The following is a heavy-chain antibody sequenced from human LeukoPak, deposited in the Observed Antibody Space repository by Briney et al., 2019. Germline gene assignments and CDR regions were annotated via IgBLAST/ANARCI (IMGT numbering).Heavy chain of an antibody. Sequence: PGGSLRLSCAASGFTFSSYGMHWVRQAPGKGLEWVAVISYDGSNKYYAGSVKGRFTISRDNSKNTLYLQMNSLRAEDTAVYYCANYGSGSIDINWFDPWGQGTLVTVSS. CDR2: ISYDGSNK. CDR3: ANYGSGSIDINWFDP. D-gene: IGHD3-10*01. CDR1: GFTFSSYG. V-gene: IGHV3-30*18. J-gene: IGHJ5*02.